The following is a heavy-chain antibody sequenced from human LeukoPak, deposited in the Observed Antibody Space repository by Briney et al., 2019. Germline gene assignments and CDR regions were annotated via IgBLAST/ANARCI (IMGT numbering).Heavy chain of an antibody. Sequence: PGGSLRLSCAASGFTFSSYSMNWVRQAPGKGLEWVSSISSSSSYIYYADSVKGRFTISRDNAKNSLYLQMNSLRAEDTAVYYCARGPYSSGSSADYWGQGTLVTVSS. CDR1: GFTFSSYS. V-gene: IGHV3-21*01. J-gene: IGHJ4*02. CDR3: ARGPYSSGSSADY. CDR2: ISSSSSYI. D-gene: IGHD6-19*01.